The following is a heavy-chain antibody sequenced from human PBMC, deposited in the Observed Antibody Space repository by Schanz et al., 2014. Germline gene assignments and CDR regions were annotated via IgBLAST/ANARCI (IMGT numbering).Heavy chain of an antibody. D-gene: IGHD1-1*01. J-gene: IGHJ4*02. CDR1: GFTLSSYG. CDR2: FDAHDGRA. V-gene: IGHV3-23*04. CDR3: AKKVPAYNPFDS. Sequence: EVHLVESGGGLVQPGGPLRLSCAASGFTLSSYGMHWVRQAPGKGLEWVSGFDAHDGRAYYADSAKGRFTISRDNSKNTLYLQMDSLRAEDTAVYFCAKKVPAYNPFDSWGQGTLVTVSS.